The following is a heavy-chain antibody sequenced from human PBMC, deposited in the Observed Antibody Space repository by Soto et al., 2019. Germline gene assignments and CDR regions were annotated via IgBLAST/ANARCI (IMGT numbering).Heavy chain of an antibody. CDR2: ISGSGGST. D-gene: IGHD2-8*02. CDR1: GFTFSSYA. V-gene: IGHV3-23*01. CDR3: AKDTVTGYYFDY. Sequence: GALLVACSASGFTFSSYAMSWVRQAPGKGLEWVSAISGSGGSTYYADSVKGRFTISRDNSKNTLYLQMNSLRAEDTAVYYCAKDTVTGYYFDYWGQGTLVTVSS. J-gene: IGHJ4*02.